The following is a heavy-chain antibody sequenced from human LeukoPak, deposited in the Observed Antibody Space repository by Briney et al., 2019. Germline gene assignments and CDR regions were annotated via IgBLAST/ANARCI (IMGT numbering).Heavy chain of an antibody. CDR3: TRAVFYDSSGSLVKEAYYFDY. CDR1: GFTFSSYG. CDR2: IRSKAYGGTT. D-gene: IGHD3-22*01. J-gene: IGHJ4*02. V-gene: IGHV3-49*04. Sequence: PGGSLRLSCAASGFTFSSYGMHWVRQAPGKGLEWVGCIRSKAYGGTTEYAASVKGRFTVSRDDSKSIAYLQMNSLKTEDTAVYYCTRAVFYDSSGSLVKEAYYFDYWGQGTLVTVSS.